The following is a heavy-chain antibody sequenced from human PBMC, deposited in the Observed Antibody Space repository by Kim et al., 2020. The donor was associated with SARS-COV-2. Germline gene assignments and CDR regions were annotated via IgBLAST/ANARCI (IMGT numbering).Heavy chain of an antibody. D-gene: IGHD5-12*01. CDR2: INWNGGST. J-gene: IGHJ6*02. CDR3: ARGGRDGYNQEYYYYGMDV. V-gene: IGHV3-20*01. CDR1: GFTFDDYG. Sequence: GGSLRLSCAASGFTFDDYGMSWVRQAPGKGLEWVSGINWNGGSTGYADSVKGRFTISRDNAKNSLYLQMNSLRAEDTALYHCARGGRDGYNQEYYYYGMDVWGQGTTSPSP.